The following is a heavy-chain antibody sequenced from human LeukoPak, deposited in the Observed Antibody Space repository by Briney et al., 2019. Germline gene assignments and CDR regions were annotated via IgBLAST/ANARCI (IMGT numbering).Heavy chain of an antibody. D-gene: IGHD4-17*01. CDR2: ISYDGSKK. J-gene: IGHJ6*02. Sequence: GRSLRLSCAASGFTFSTFAMHWVRQAPGKGLEWVAFISYDGSKKYYADSVKGRFTISRDNSKNTLYLQMNSLRAEDTAVYCCAKGMTTVPYYYYYGMDVWGQGTTVTVSS. CDR1: GFTFSTFA. CDR3: AKGMTTVPYYYYYGMDV. V-gene: IGHV3-30*07.